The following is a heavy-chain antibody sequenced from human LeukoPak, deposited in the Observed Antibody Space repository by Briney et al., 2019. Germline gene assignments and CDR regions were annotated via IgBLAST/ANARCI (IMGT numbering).Heavy chain of an antibody. J-gene: IGHJ4*02. D-gene: IGHD5-24*01. CDR2: ISWNSGSI. V-gene: IGHV3-9*01. Sequence: SSGDYYWRWLRQHPGKGLEWVSGISWNSGSIGYADSVKGRFTISRDNAKNSLYLQMNSLRAEDTALYYCAKDRGLRNQWLQLTHDYWGQGTLVSVSS. CDR3: AKDRGLRNQWLQLTHDY. CDR1: SSGDYY.